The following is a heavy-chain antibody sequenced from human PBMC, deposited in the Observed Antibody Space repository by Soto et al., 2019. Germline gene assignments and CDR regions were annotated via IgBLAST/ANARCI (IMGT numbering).Heavy chain of an antibody. Sequence: QVQLVESGGGLVKPGGSLRLSCAASGFTFSDYYMSWIRQAPGKGLEWVSYINSSSSYTNYADSVKGRFTISRDNANNSLYLQMNSLRAEDTAVYYFARIITAAGGRRYFDLWGRGTLVTVSS. CDR3: ARIITAAGGRRYFDL. J-gene: IGHJ2*01. CDR2: INSSSSYT. V-gene: IGHV3-11*05. CDR1: GFTFSDYY. D-gene: IGHD6-13*01.